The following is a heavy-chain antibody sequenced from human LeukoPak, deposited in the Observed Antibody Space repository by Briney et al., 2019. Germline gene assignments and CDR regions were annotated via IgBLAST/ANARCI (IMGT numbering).Heavy chain of an antibody. CDR3: ARLTAGATLFYDS. V-gene: IGHV1-18*01. CDR1: GYTFTNYV. CDR2: ISAYNGNK. J-gene: IGHJ4*02. D-gene: IGHD1-26*01. Sequence: ASVKVSCKASGYTFTNYVISWVRQAPGQGLEWMGFISAYNGNKNYAEKFQGRVTMTTDTSANTADMELRSLGSDDTAIYYCARLTAGATLFYDSWGQGTLVTVSS.